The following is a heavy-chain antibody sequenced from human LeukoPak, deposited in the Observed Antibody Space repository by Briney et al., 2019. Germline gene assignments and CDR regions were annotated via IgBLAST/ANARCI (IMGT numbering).Heavy chain of an antibody. CDR1: GFTFRDYG. Sequence: GGSLRLSCVASGFTFRDYGMHWVRQAPGKGLEWLSLLWYDGSDEYYADSVKGRFTISRDNSKNTLYLQMNSLRAEATAVYFCAKGMTTGPRSVYHYMDVWGKGTTVTVSS. J-gene: IGHJ6*03. CDR3: AKGMTTGPRSVYHYMDV. D-gene: IGHD4-17*01. V-gene: IGHV3-33*06. CDR2: LWYDGSDE.